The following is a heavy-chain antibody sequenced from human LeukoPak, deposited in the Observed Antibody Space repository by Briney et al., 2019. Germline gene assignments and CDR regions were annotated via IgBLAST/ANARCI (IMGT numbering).Heavy chain of an antibody. CDR1: GFTFSSYG. V-gene: IGHV3-30*18. CDR3: AKDVPAAIDY. J-gene: IGHJ4*02. CDR2: ISYDGSNK. D-gene: IGHD2-2*02. Sequence: GRSLRLSCAASGFTFSSYGMHWVRQAPGKGLEWVAVISYDGSNKYYADPVKGRFTISRDNSKNTLYLQMNSLRAEDTAVYYCAKDVPAAIDYWGQGTLVTVSS.